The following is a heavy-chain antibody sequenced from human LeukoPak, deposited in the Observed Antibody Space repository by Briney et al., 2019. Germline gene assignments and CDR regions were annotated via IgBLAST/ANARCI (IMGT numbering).Heavy chain of an antibody. CDR1: GFTFSSYA. CDR2: INHNGNVN. J-gene: IGHJ6*02. Sequence: GGSLRLSCATSGFTFSSYAMSWVRQAPGKGLEWVASINHNGNVNYYVDSVKGRFTISRDNAKNSLYLQMSNLRAEDTAVYFCARGGGLDVWGQGATVTVSS. V-gene: IGHV3-7*03. CDR3: ARGGGLDV. D-gene: IGHD3-16*01.